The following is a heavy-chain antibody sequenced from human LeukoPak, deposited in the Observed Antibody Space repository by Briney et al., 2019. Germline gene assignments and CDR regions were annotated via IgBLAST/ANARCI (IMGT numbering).Heavy chain of an antibody. D-gene: IGHD6-19*01. V-gene: IGHV4-34*01. CDR2: INHSGST. CDR3: ARLISSGWWYFDY. CDR1: GGSFSGYY. J-gene: IGHJ4*02. Sequence: SETLSLTCAVYGGSFSGYYWSWIRQPPGKGLEWIGEINHSGSTNYNPSLKSRVTISVDTSKNQFSLKLSSVTAADTAVYYCARLISSGWWYFDYWGQGTLVTVSS.